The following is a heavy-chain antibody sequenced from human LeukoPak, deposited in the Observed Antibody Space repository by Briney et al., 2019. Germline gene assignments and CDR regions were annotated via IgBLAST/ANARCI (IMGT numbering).Heavy chain of an antibody. J-gene: IGHJ4*02. CDR2: INTNSGGT. D-gene: IGHD3-16*01. CDR1: GYTFTGYY. V-gene: IGHV1-2*02. CDR3: ARDGVRGLRFSGY. Sequence: ASVKVSCKASGYTFTGYYMHWVRQAPGQGLEWMGWINTNSGGTNYAQKFQGRVTMTRDTSISTAYMELSRLRSDDTAVYYCARDGVRGLRFSGYWGQGTLVTVSS.